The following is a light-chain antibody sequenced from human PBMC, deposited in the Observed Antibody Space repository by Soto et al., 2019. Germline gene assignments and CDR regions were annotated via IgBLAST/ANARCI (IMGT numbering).Light chain of an antibody. CDR1: QTLVHSDGGTY. V-gene: IGKV2-24*01. J-gene: IGKJ4*01. CDR2: QIS. Sequence: DIVMTQTPLSSPVTLGQPASISCRSSQTLVHSDGGTYLRWLHQWPGQPPRLLSYQISKRFSGVPDRFSGSGAGTDFTLKISRVEAEDVGIYYCLQATQLVSFGGGTKVALK. CDR3: LQATQLVS.